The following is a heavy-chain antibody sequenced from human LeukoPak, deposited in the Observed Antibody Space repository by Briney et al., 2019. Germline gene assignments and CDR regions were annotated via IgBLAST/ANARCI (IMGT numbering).Heavy chain of an antibody. D-gene: IGHD3-10*01. CDR3: AKEKYYYTSGSSTLDY. Sequence: PGGSLRLSCAASGFTFSSYGMHWVRQAPGKGLEWVAFIRYDGSNKYYADSVKGRFTISRDNSKNSLYLQMNSLRPEDTAFYYCAKEKYYYTSGSSTLDYWGQGTLVTVSS. J-gene: IGHJ4*02. CDR1: GFTFSSYG. CDR2: IRYDGSNK. V-gene: IGHV3-30*02.